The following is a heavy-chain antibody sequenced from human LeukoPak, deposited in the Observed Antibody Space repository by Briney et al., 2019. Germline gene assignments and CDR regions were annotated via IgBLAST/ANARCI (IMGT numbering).Heavy chain of an antibody. J-gene: IGHJ6*03. CDR2: IYHSGST. D-gene: IGHD1-26*01. Sequence: SETLSLTCTVSGYSISSGYYWGWIRQPPGKGLEWIGSIYHSGSTYYNPSLKSRVTISVDTSKYQFSLKLSSVTAADTAVYYCARDRVVGAIGYYYMDVWGKGTTVTVSS. CDR3: ARDRVVGAIGYYYMDV. V-gene: IGHV4-38-2*02. CDR1: GYSISSGYY.